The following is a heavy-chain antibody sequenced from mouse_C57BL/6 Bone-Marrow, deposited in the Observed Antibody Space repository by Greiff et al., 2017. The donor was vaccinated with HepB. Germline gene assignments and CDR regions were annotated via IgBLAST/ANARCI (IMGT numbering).Heavy chain of an antibody. V-gene: IGHV5-17*01. CDR1: GFTFSDYG. J-gene: IGHJ3*01. Sequence: DVKLVESGGGLVKPGGSLKLSCAASGFTFSDYGMHWVRQAPEKGLEWVAYISSGSSTIYYADTVKGRFTISRDNAKNTLFLQMTSLRSEDTAMYYCARQLRLRGFAYWGQGTLVTVSA. CDR3: ARQLRLRGFAY. CDR2: ISSGSSTI. D-gene: IGHD3-2*02.